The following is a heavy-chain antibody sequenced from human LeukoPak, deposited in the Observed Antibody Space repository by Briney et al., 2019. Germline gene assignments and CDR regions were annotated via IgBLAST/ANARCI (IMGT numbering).Heavy chain of an antibody. Sequence: SETLSLTCTVSGGSISSSSYYWGWIRQPPGKGLECIGSIYYSGSTYYNPSLKSRVTISVDTSKNQFSLKLSSVTAADTAVYYCAGEPLGTGYQNWFDPWGQGTLVTVSS. CDR1: GGSISSSSYY. CDR2: IYYSGST. D-gene: IGHD3/OR15-3a*01. J-gene: IGHJ5*02. CDR3: AGEPLGTGYQNWFDP. V-gene: IGHV4-39*07.